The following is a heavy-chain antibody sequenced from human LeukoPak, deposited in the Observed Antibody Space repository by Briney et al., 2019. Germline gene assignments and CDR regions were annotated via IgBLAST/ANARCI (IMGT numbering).Heavy chain of an antibody. CDR3: ATLSGGNWNYFFDY. V-gene: IGHV4-31*03. CDR1: VGSISSGRYY. D-gene: IGHD1-7*01. Sequence: PSQTLSLTCTVSVGSISSGRYYWSWIRQHPGKGLQWIGYIYYSGSTYYNPSLKSRVTISVDTSKNQFSLKLSSVTAADTAAYYCATLSGGNWNYFFDYWGQGTLVTVSS. J-gene: IGHJ4*02. CDR2: IYYSGST.